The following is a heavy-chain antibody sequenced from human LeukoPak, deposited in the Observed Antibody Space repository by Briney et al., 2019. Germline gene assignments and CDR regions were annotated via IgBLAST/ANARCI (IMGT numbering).Heavy chain of an antibody. J-gene: IGHJ4*02. V-gene: IGHV3-23*01. CDR3: ANRLSGPADY. D-gene: IGHD5-12*01. CDR2: IYENGGTT. CDR1: GFTFRSHA. Sequence: PGGSLRLSCVGSGFTFRSHAMSWVRQAPEKGLEFVSGIYENGGTTYYADSVKGRFSISRDNSKNTLYLQMNSLRAEDTAVYYCANRLSGPADYWGQGTLVTVSS.